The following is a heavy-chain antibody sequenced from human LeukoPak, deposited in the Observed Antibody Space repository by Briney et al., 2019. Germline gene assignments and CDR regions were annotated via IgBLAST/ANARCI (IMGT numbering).Heavy chain of an antibody. D-gene: IGHD2-2*01. CDR1: GYTLTELS. J-gene: IGHJ5*02. CDR3: ATVIGQSSSPPSDWFDP. V-gene: IGHV1-24*01. CDR2: FYPEDGET. Sequence: ASVTVSCKVSGYTLTELSMHWVRQAPGKGLEGMGGFYPEDGETIYAQKFQGRVTMTEDTSTDTAYMELSSLRSEDTAVYYCATVIGQSSSPPSDWFDPWGQGTLVTVSS.